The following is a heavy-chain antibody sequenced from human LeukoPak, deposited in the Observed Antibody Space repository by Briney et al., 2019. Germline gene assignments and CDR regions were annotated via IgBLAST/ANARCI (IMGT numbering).Heavy chain of an antibody. CDR3: ARGLSGGYYGDDY. J-gene: IGHJ4*02. Sequence: ASVKVSCKASGYTFTGYYMHWVRQATGQGLEWMGWMNPNSGNTGYAQKFQGRVTMTRNTSISTAYMELSSLRSEDTAVYYCARGLSGGYYGDDYWGQGTLVTVSS. CDR2: MNPNSGNT. V-gene: IGHV1-8*02. CDR1: GYTFTGYY. D-gene: IGHD4-17*01.